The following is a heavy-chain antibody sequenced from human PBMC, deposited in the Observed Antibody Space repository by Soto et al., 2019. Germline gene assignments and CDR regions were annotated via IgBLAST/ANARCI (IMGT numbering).Heavy chain of an antibody. Sequence: EVQLVESGGGLVQPGGSLRLSCAASGFTFSSYWMSWVCQAPGKGLEWVANIKQDGSEKYYVDSVKGRFTISRDNSKNSLYLPMNSLRAEDTAVYYCGRPSRTGPPWFDPWGQRTLVTVSS. D-gene: IGHD1-1*01. J-gene: IGHJ5*02. CDR2: IKQDGSEK. CDR1: GFTFSSYW. CDR3: GRPSRTGPPWFDP. V-gene: IGHV3-7*04.